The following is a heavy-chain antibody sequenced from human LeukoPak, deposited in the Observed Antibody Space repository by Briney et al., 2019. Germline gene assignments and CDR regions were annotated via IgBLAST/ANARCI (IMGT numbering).Heavy chain of an antibody. CDR3: GRAPIASGH. J-gene: IGHJ4*02. CDR2: MNPNCGYT. V-gene: IGHV1-8*01. Sequence: GASVTVSCKASGYTLTNHDINWVRQPTGQGLEGVGWMNPNCGYTDYPQKFQGRATMTRNTSISTAYMERSSVRSEDTAVYYCGRAPIASGHWGQGTLVTVSS. CDR1: GYTLTNHD. D-gene: IGHD6-13*01.